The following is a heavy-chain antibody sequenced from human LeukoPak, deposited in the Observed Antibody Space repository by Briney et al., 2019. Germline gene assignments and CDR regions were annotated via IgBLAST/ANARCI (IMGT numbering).Heavy chain of an antibody. D-gene: IGHD2-15*01. CDR3: AGGYCSGGSCYSDYYFDY. Sequence: SETLSLTCTVSGGSISSGDYYWSWIRQPPGKGLEWIGYIYYSGSTYYNPSLKSRVTISVDTSKNQFSLKLSSVTAADTAVYYCAGGYCSGGSCYSDYYFDYWGQGTLVTASS. V-gene: IGHV4-30-4*01. J-gene: IGHJ4*02. CDR2: IYYSGST. CDR1: GGSISSGDYY.